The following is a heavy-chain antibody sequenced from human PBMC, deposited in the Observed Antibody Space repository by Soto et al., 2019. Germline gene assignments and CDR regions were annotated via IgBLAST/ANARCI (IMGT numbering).Heavy chain of an antibody. Sequence: EVQLMESGGGLVQPGGSLRLSCAASGFTFTEHWIHWVRQATGKGLVWGSRIEGDRVRPSYKDSVQGRFTISRYNAKNMGYLPMNTLRADDTAVYFCATDANLVPRRHQTDAFDIWGQGTVVTVSS. V-gene: IGHV3-74*01. CDR1: GFTFTEHW. J-gene: IGHJ3*02. CDR2: IEGDRVRP. D-gene: IGHD3-10*02. CDR3: ATDANLVPRRHQTDAFDI.